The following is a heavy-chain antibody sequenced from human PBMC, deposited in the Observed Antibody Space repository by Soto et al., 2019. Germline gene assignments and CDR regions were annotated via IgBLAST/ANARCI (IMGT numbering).Heavy chain of an antibody. Sequence: PVVSLILSCSASVFTFTTYIIAWVRQAPVNGLEWISYISGSVCTIHYADSLKGRFTISIYNAKSSVFLQMNGLRDEDTAVYYCVRVKAIIMAEAYFEYWGRGALVTVSS. CDR2: ISGSVCTI. V-gene: IGHV3-48*02. CDR1: VFTFTTYI. D-gene: IGHD2-8*01. CDR3: VRVKAIIMAEAYFEY. J-gene: IGHJ4*02.